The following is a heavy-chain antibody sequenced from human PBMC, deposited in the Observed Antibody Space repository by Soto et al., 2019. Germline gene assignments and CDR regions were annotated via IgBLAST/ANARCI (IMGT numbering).Heavy chain of an antibody. CDR1: GYTYTGYY. CDR3: ARDLGYSGYGGYGY. CDR2: INPNSGGT. J-gene: IGHJ4*02. Sequence: ASVKVSCKASGYTYTGYYMHWVRQAPGQGLEWMGWINPNSGGTNYAQKFQGWVTMTRDTSISTAYMELSRLRSDDTAVYYCARDLGYSGYGGYGYWGQGTLVTVSS. V-gene: IGHV1-2*04. D-gene: IGHD5-12*01.